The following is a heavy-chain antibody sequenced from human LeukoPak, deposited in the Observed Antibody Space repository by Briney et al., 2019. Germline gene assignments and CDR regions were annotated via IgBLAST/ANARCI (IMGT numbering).Heavy chain of an antibody. D-gene: IGHD2-15*01. Sequence: GSLRLSCAASGFTFSTYSMKWVRQAPGKGLEWVSSISSSSSYIYYADSVKGRFTISRDNAKNLLYLQMNSLRAEDTAVYYCARDWGGYCSGGSCYPGYWGQGTLVTVSS. CDR3: ARDWGGYCSGGSCYPGY. CDR2: ISSSSSYI. V-gene: IGHV3-21*01. J-gene: IGHJ4*02. CDR1: GFTFSTYS.